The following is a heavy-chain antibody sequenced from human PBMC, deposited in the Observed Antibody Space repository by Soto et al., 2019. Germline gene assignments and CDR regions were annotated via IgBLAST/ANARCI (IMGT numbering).Heavy chain of an antibody. CDR1: GFTFSSYA. Sequence: GGSLRLSCAASGFTFSSYAMSWVRQAPGKGLEWVSAISGSGGSTYYADSVKGRFTISRDNSKNTLYLQMNSLRAEDTAVYYCAKGPYDILTGYPNWFDPWGQGTLVTVSS. CDR2: ISGSGGST. D-gene: IGHD3-9*01. V-gene: IGHV3-23*01. CDR3: AKGPYDILTGYPNWFDP. J-gene: IGHJ5*02.